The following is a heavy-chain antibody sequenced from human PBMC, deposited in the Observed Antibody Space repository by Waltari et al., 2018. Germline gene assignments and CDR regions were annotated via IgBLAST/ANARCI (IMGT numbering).Heavy chain of an antibody. Sequence: QVQLVQSGAEVKKPGASVKVSCKASGYTFTGYYMHWVRQATGQGLEWMGWINPNSGGTNYAQKFQGRVTMTRDTSISTAYMELSRLRSDDTAVYYCARPLPGKQWELPSFDYWGQGTLVTVSS. D-gene: IGHD1-26*01. CDR2: INPNSGGT. J-gene: IGHJ4*02. CDR1: GYTFTGYY. V-gene: IGHV1-2*02. CDR3: ARPLPGKQWELPSFDY.